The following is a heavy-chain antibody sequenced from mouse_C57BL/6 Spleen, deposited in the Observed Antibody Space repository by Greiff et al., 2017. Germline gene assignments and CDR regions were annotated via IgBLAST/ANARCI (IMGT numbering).Heavy chain of an antibody. CDR1: GFSLTSYA. Sequence: VQLKESGPGLVAPSQSLSITCTVSGFSLTSYAISWVRQPPGKGLEWLGVIWTGGGTNYKSALKSRLSISKDNSKSQVFLKKNRLPTDDTARDYCARKDDYETRGYAMGYWGQGTSVTVSS. V-gene: IGHV2-9-1*01. CDR2: IWTGGGT. CDR3: ARKDDYETRGYAMGY. D-gene: IGHD2-4*01. J-gene: IGHJ4*01.